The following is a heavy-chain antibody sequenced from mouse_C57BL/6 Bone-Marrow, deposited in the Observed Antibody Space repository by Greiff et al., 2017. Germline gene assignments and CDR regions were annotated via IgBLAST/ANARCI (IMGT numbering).Heavy chain of an antibody. Sequence: QVQLQQPGAELVKPGASVKMSCKASGYTFTSYWITWVKQRPGQGLEWIGDIYPGSGSTNYNEKFKSKATLTVDTSSSTAYMQLSSLTSEDSAVYYCAKSFYDYAWFVYWGQGTLVTVSA. D-gene: IGHD2-4*01. CDR2: IYPGSGST. CDR1: GYTFTSYW. J-gene: IGHJ3*01. CDR3: AKSFYDYAWFVY. V-gene: IGHV1-55*01.